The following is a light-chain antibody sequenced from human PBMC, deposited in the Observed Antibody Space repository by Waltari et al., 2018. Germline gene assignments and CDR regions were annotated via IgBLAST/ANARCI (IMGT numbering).Light chain of an antibody. V-gene: IGKV1-5*03. J-gene: IGKJ1*01. CDR1: QSISSW. Sequence: DIQMTQSPSTLSASVGDRVTITCRASQSISSWLAWYQQKPGKAPKLLIQKASTLRSGVPSRFSGSGSGTEFTLTSSSLQADDFATYYCQQYQSYSGTFGQGTKVEVK. CDR2: KAS. CDR3: QQYQSYSGT.